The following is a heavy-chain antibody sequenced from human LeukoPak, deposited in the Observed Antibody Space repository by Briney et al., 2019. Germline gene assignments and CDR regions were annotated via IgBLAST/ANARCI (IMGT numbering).Heavy chain of an antibody. J-gene: IGHJ4*02. V-gene: IGHV4-39*07. D-gene: IGHD3-10*01. CDR1: GGSVSSSSYY. Sequence: SETLSLTCTVSGGSVSSSSYYWGWIRQPPGKGLEWIGSIYYSGSTYYNPSLKSRVTISVDTSKNQFSLKLSSVIAADTAVYYCARDLVGSGSYGYWGQGTLVTVSS. CDR2: IYYSGST. CDR3: ARDLVGSGSYGY.